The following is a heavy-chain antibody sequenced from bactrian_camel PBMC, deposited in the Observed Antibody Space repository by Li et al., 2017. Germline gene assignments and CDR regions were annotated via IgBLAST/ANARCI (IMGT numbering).Heavy chain of an antibody. V-gene: IGHV3S60*01. D-gene: IGHD6*01. CDR1: EAGVCTYH. J-gene: IGHJ4*01. CDR2: IRTDGTT. Sequence: HVQLVESGGGSVRAGGSLTLSCAFREAGVCTYHISWFRQAPGKEREFVSVIRTDGTTSYADSLRGRFTVSQDSARNTVYLQMNNLQPEDTATYYCTEGRGSRGEHCYSLNYWGQGTQVTVS. CDR3: TEGRGSRGEHCYSLNY.